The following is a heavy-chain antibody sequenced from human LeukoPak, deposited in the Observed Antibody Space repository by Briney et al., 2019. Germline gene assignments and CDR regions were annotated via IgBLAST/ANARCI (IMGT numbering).Heavy chain of an antibody. D-gene: IGHD5-18*01. CDR3: ARDLRFAVDTPMY. Sequence: PGGSLRLSCAASGFTFSNFGINWVRQAPGKGLEWVSSISSSSSYISYADSVKGRFTISRDNAKNSLDLQMNSLRADDTAVYYCARDLRFAVDTPMYWGQGTLVTVSS. J-gene: IGHJ4*02. V-gene: IGHV3-21*01. CDR2: ISSSSSYI. CDR1: GFTFSNFG.